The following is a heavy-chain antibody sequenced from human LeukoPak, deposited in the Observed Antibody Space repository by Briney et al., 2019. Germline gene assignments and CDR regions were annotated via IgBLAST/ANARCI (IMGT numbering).Heavy chain of an antibody. CDR1: GFTFSSYA. J-gene: IGHJ4*02. D-gene: IGHD2-15*01. CDR3: AKGTCSGGSCYRFDY. Sequence: GGSLRLSCAASGFTFSSYAMSWVRQAPGKGLEWVSAISGSGGSTYYADSVKGRFTISRDNSKNTLYLQMNSLRAEDTAVYYCAKGTCSGGSCYRFDYWGQGTLVTVPS. CDR2: ISGSGGST. V-gene: IGHV3-23*01.